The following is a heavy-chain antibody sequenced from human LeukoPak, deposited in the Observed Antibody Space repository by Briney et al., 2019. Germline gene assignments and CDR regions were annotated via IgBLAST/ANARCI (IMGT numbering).Heavy chain of an antibody. CDR1: GFTFSTYW. D-gene: IGHD2/OR15-2a*01. CDR2: INSDGSWT. CDR3: VSFYETY. V-gene: IGHV3-74*01. J-gene: IGHJ4*02. Sequence: GGSLRLSCAASGFTFSTYWMHWVRQAPGKGLVWVSHINSDGSWTSYADSVKGRFTISKDNAKNTVYLQMNNLRAEDTAVYYCVSFYETYWGRGTLVTVSS.